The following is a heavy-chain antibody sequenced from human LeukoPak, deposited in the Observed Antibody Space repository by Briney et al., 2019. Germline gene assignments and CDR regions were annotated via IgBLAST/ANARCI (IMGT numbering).Heavy chain of an antibody. Sequence: GASVKVSCKASGYTFTSYYMHWVRQAPGQGLEWMGIINPSGGSTSYAQKFQGRVTMTRDMSTTTVYMDLRSLRSEDTAVYFCASEQGGGLSGSLGWLFASYHTYYYMDVWGRGTTVTVSS. V-gene: IGHV1-46*01. J-gene: IGHJ6*03. CDR1: GYTFTSYY. CDR2: INPSGGST. D-gene: IGHD3-3*01. CDR3: ASEQGGGLSGSLGWLFASYHTYYYMDV.